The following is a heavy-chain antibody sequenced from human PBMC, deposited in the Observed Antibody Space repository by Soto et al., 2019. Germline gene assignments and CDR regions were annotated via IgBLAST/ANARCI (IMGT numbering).Heavy chain of an antibody. Sequence: QITLKESGPTLVKPTQTLTLTCTFSGFSLTTRGVGVGWIRQPPGKALECLALIYWDDDKRYSPSLQSRLSITKDTSKNHVVLTMTNVDPVDTATYYCAHIPNYYQYDWFDPWGQGTLASVSS. V-gene: IGHV2-5*02. D-gene: IGHD3-16*01. CDR2: IYWDDDK. J-gene: IGHJ5*02. CDR3: AHIPNYYQYDWFDP. CDR1: GFSLTTRGVG.